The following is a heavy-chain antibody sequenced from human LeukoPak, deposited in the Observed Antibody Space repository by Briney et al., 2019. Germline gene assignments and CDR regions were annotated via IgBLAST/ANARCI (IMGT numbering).Heavy chain of an antibody. CDR1: GGSISSSNW. V-gene: IGHV4-4*02. Sequence: SGTLSLTCAVSGGSISSSNWWSWLRQPPGKGLEWIGEIYHSGSTNYNPSLKSRVTISLDKSKNQFSLKLSSVPAPDTAGYYFARAGTGTHTSPYYFDYWGQGTLVTVSS. D-gene: IGHD3-10*01. CDR2: IYHSGST. CDR3: ARAGTGTHTSPYYFDY. J-gene: IGHJ4*02.